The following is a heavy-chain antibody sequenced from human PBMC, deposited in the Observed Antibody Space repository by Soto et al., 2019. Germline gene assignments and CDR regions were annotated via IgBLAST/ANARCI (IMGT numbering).Heavy chain of an antibody. CDR2: LIPIFGTA. D-gene: IGHD3-3*01. CDR3: ARGALLNYAFCSGYDGPVVDY. V-gene: IGHV1-69*06. Sequence: SARVDWKASGATLSSYAISWVRQAPGQGLEWMGGLIPIFGTANYAQKFQGRVTITADKSTSTAYMELSSLRSEDTAVYYCARGALLNYAFCSGYDGPVVDYWG. J-gene: IGHJ4*01. CDR1: GATLSSYA.